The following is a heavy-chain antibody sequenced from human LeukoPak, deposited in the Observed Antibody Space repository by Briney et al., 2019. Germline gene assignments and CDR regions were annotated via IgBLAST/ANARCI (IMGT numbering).Heavy chain of an antibody. J-gene: IGHJ4*02. D-gene: IGHD5-18*01. CDR2: IKQDGSEK. CDR3: ARGYSYGYVDY. CDR1: GFTFSSYW. V-gene: IGHV3-7*04. Sequence: GGSPRLSCAASGFTFSSYWMSWVRQAPGKGLEWVANIKQDGSEKYYVDSVKGRFTISRDNAKNSLYLQMNSLRAEDTAVYYCARGYSYGYVDYWGQGTLVTVSS.